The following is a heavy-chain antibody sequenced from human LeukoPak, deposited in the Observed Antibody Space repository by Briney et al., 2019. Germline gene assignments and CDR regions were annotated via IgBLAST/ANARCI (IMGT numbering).Heavy chain of an antibody. J-gene: IGHJ4*02. Sequence: GSLRLSCAASGFTFTSFAIHWVRQAPGKGLEWVAVMSNDGLNQYYADSVKGRFTLSRDNSKKTLYLQMNSLRNEDAALYYCARSFNGDLDYWGQGTLVAVSS. D-gene: IGHD4-17*01. CDR3: ARSFNGDLDY. CDR2: MSNDGLNQ. CDR1: GFTFTSFA. V-gene: IGHV3-30*04.